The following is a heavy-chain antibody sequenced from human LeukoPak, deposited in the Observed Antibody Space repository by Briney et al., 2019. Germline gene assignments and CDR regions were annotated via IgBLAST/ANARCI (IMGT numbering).Heavy chain of an antibody. Sequence: SVKVSCKASGGTFSSYAISWMRQAPGQGLEWMGRIIPIFGTANYAQKFQGRVTITTDESTSTAYMELISLRSEDTAVYYCARNGDYGGELDYWGQGTLVTVSS. CDR2: IIPIFGTA. CDR1: GGTFSSYA. D-gene: IGHD4-23*01. V-gene: IGHV1-69*05. CDR3: ARNGDYGGELDY. J-gene: IGHJ4*02.